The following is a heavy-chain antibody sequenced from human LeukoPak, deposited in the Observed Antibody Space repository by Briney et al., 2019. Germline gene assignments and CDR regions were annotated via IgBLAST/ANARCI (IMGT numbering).Heavy chain of an antibody. CDR1: GYSISSDYY. V-gene: IGHV4-61*01. CDR3: ARDPSSFYMDV. CDR2: IYSSGST. J-gene: IGHJ6*03. Sequence: PSETLSLTCTVSGYSISSDYYWSWIRQPPGKGLEWIGYIYSSGSTNYNPSLKSRVTISVDTSKNQFSLKLSSVTAADTAVYYCARDPSSFYMDVWGKGTTVTVSS. D-gene: IGHD3-16*02.